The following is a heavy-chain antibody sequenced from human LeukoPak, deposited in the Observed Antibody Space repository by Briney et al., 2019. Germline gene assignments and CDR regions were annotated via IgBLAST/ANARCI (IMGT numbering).Heavy chain of an antibody. J-gene: IGHJ4*02. CDR3: ARAPPYCSGGSCYSVRRGYFDY. Sequence: SETLSLTCTVSGDSISSYYWSWIRQPPGKGLEWIGEIHHAGTSNYNPSLKSRVTISVDTSKNQFSLKLSSVTAADTAVYYCARAPPYCSGGSCYSVRRGYFDYWGQGTLVTVSS. CDR1: GDSISSYY. CDR2: IHHAGTS. D-gene: IGHD2-15*01. V-gene: IGHV4-59*12.